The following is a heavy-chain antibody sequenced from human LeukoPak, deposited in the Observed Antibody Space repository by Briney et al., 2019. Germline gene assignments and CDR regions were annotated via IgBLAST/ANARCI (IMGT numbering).Heavy chain of an antibody. CDR2: ISSSSSYI. CDR1: GFTFSSYS. CDR3: ARDLFHYYDSSGYYPSGAFDI. Sequence: GGSLRLSCAASGFTFSSYSMNWVRQAPGKGLEWVSSISSSSSYIYYADSVKGRFTISRDNAKNSLYLQMNSLRAEDTAVYYCARDLFHYYDSSGYYPSGAFDIWGQGTMVIVSS. J-gene: IGHJ3*02. D-gene: IGHD3-22*01. V-gene: IGHV3-21*01.